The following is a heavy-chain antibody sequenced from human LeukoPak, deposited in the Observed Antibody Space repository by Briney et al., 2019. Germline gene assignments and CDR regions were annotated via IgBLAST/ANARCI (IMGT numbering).Heavy chain of an antibody. CDR2: ISAYNGNT. Sequence: ASVKVSCKASGYTFTSYGISWVRQAPGQGLEGRGWISAYNGNTNYAQKLQGRVTMTTDTSTSTAYMELRSLRSDDTAVSYCARMVVLGVFGFDNWFDPWGQGTLVTVSS. CDR1: GYTFTSYG. CDR3: ARMVVLGVFGFDNWFDP. V-gene: IGHV1-18*01. D-gene: IGHD3-16*01. J-gene: IGHJ5*02.